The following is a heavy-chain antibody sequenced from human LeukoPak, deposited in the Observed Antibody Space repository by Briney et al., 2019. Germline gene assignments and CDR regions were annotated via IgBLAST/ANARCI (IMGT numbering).Heavy chain of an antibody. V-gene: IGHV3-30*03. J-gene: IGHJ3*02. Sequence: GGSLRLSCAASGFTFSSYGMHWVRQAPGKGLEWVAVISYDGSNKYYADSVKGRFTISRDNSKNTLYLQMNSLRAEDTALYYCARAAYSSSWGGFAFDIWGQGTMVTVSS. CDR2: ISYDGSNK. D-gene: IGHD6-13*01. CDR1: GFTFSSYG. CDR3: ARAAYSSSWGGFAFDI.